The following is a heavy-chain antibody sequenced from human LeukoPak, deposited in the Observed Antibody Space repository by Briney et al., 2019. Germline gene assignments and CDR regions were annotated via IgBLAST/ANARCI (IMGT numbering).Heavy chain of an antibody. J-gene: IGHJ4*02. CDR1: GFTLSSYD. D-gene: IGHD4-11*01. CDR3: ATSPWAVTERLLFDY. V-gene: IGHV3-21*01. Sequence: PGGSLRLSCAASGFTLSSYDMNWVRQAPGKGLEWVSSISPSGSYIYYADSVKGRFTISRDNAKNSLYLQMNSLRAEDTAVYYCATSPWAVTERLLFDYWGQGTLVTVSS. CDR2: ISPSGSYI.